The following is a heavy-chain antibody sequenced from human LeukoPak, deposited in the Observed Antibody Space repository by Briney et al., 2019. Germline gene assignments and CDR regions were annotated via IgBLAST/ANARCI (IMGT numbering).Heavy chain of an antibody. CDR3: ARGAVAGTSRYFDY. CDR2: ISNNGETI. V-gene: IGHV3-11*01. Sequence: PGGSLRLSCAASGFTFSDKYMSWIRQALGKGLEVISYISNNGETIHYADSVKGRFTISRDNAKNSLYLQMNDLRVEDTAVYYCARGAVAGTSRYFDYWGQGTLVTVSS. CDR1: GFTFSDKY. D-gene: IGHD6-19*01. J-gene: IGHJ4*02.